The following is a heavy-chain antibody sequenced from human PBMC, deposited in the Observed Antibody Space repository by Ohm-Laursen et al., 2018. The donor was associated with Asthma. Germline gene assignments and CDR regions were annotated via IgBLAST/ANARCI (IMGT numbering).Heavy chain of an antibody. CDR3: ARSPSGTSFYFDY. V-gene: IGHV4-31*03. J-gene: IGHJ4*02. D-gene: IGHD2-2*01. CDR2: IYYSGST. Sequence: SQTLSLTCTVSGGSISSGGYYWSWIRQHPGKGLEWIGYIYYSGSTYYNPSLKSRVTISVDTSKNQFSLKLSSVTAADTAVYYCARSPSGTSFYFDYWGQGTLVTVSS. CDR1: GGSISSGGYY.